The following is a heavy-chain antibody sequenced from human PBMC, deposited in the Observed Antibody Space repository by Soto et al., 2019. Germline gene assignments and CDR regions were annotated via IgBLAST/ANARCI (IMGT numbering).Heavy chain of an antibody. D-gene: IGHD1-20*01. Sequence: QVQLVQSGAEVKKPGASVKVSCKVSGYTLTELSMHWVRQAPGKGLEWMGGFDPEDGETIYAQKFQGRVTMTEDTSTDTAYMELSSLRSEDTAVYYCATAPITGMVHPQRPLYYYYGMDVWGQGTTVTVSS. CDR1: GYTLTELS. J-gene: IGHJ6*02. V-gene: IGHV1-24*01. CDR3: ATAPITGMVHPQRPLYYYYGMDV. CDR2: FDPEDGET.